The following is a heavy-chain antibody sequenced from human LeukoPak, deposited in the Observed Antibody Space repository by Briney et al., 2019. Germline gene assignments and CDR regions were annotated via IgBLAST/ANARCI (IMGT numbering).Heavy chain of an antibody. J-gene: IGHJ4*02. V-gene: IGHV5-51*01. Sequence: GWVRQPPGEGLEWMGNIYPGGSDTRYSSSFQGQVTISGDKSISTAYLQWSSLKASDTAMYYCARLSPGYSSGWSERGVDYWGQGTLVTVSS. CDR3: ARLSPGYSSGWSERGVDY. D-gene: IGHD6-19*01. CDR2: IYPGGSDT.